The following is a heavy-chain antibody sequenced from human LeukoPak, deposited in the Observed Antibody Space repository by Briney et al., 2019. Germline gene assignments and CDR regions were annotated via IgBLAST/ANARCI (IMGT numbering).Heavy chain of an antibody. CDR3: ARGHYYGSGSYGAGDY. Sequence: GGSLRLSCAASGFTFSSYGMSWVRQAPGKGLEWVSAISGSGGSTYYADSVKGRFTISRDNAKNSLYLQMNSLRAEDTAVYYCARGHYYGSGSYGAGDYWGQGTLVTVSS. D-gene: IGHD3-10*01. CDR2: ISGSGGST. J-gene: IGHJ4*02. V-gene: IGHV3-23*01. CDR1: GFTFSSYG.